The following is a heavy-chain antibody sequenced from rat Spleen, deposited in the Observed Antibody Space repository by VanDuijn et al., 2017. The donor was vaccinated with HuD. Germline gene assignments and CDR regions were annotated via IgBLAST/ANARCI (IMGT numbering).Heavy chain of an antibody. CDR3: ASGTDGWEPRIDY. D-gene: IGHD5-1*01. CDR2: ISNGGGNT. Sequence: EVQLVESGGGLVQPGRSMKLSCAASGFTFSNYYMAWVRQAPTKGLEWVASISNGGGNTYYRDSVKGRFTISRDNAKSTLYLQMDSLRSEDTAIYYCASGTDGWEPRIDYWGQGVMVTVSS. V-gene: IGHV5-25*01. CDR1: GFTFSNYY. J-gene: IGHJ2*01.